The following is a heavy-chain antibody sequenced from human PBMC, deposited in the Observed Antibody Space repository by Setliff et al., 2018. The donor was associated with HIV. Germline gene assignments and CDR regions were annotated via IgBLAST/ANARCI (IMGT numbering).Heavy chain of an antibody. CDR2: IYASGST. D-gene: IGHD2-2*01. CDR3: ARHAAGPDGPFDY. V-gene: IGHV4-4*07. Sequence: SETLSLTCTVSGGSISSHYWSWIRQPAGKGLEWIGHIYASGSTNYNPSLKSRVTMSVDTSKNQFSLKLNSLIAADTAVYFCARHAAGPDGPFDYWGQGTLVTV. CDR1: GGSISSHY. J-gene: IGHJ4*02.